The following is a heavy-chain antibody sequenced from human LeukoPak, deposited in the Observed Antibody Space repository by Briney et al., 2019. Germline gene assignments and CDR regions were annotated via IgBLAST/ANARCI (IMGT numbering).Heavy chain of an antibody. CDR2: ISAYNGNT. CDR3: ARVGGYDFWSGYSYNWFDP. CDR1: GYTFTSYG. V-gene: IGHV1-18*01. J-gene: IGHJ5*02. D-gene: IGHD3-3*01. Sequence: ASVKVSCKASGYTFTSYGISWVRQAPGQGLEWMGWISAYNGNTNYAQKLQGRVTMTTDTSTSTAYMELRSLRSDDTAVYYCARVGGYDFWSGYSYNWFDPWGQGTLVTVSS.